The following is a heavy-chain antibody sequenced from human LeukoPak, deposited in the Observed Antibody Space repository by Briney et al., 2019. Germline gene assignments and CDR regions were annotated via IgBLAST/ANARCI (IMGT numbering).Heavy chain of an antibody. CDR3: ARVDPDYVWGSYRYTFDY. J-gene: IGHJ4*02. V-gene: IGHV1-46*01. Sequence: GASVKVSCKASGYTFTSYYMHWVRQAPGQGLEWMGIINPSGGSTSYAQKFQGRVTMTRDTSISTAYMELSRLRSDDTAVYYCARVDPDYVWGSYRYTFDYWGQGTLVTVSS. D-gene: IGHD3-16*02. CDR1: GYTFTSYY. CDR2: INPSGGST.